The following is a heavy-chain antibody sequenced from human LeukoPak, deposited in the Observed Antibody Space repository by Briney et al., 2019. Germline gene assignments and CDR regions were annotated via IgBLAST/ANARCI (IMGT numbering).Heavy chain of an antibody. CDR3: ARWWERFTTYWFDP. V-gene: IGHV1-2*02. Sequence: VASVKVSCKASGYTFTGYYMHWVRQAPGQGLEWMGWINPNSGGTNYAQKFQGRVTMTRDTSIGTAYMELSRLRSDDTAVYYCARWWERFTTYWFDPWGQGTLVTVSS. CDR2: INPNSGGT. D-gene: IGHD1-26*01. J-gene: IGHJ5*02. CDR1: GYTFTGYY.